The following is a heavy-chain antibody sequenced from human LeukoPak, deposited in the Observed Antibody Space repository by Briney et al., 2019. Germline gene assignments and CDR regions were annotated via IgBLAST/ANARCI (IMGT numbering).Heavy chain of an antibody. Sequence: GGSLRLPCAASGFTVSGNYMNWVRQAPGKGLEWVSVISSGGSTYYADSVKGRLTISRDNSKNTLYLQMNSLRAEDTAVYYCARDPNIAVAGPGAFDIWGQGTMVTVSS. V-gene: IGHV3-66*01. CDR3: ARDPNIAVAGPGAFDI. D-gene: IGHD6-19*01. J-gene: IGHJ3*02. CDR2: ISSGGST. CDR1: GFTVSGNY.